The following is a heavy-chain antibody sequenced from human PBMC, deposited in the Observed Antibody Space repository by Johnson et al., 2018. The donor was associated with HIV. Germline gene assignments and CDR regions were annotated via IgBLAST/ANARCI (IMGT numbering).Heavy chain of an antibody. V-gene: IGHV3-30*02. Sequence: VQVVESGGGLVQPGGSLRLSCAASGFTFSNYDMHWVRLVPGKGLEWVSFIRSEGSDKYYADSVRGRFSISRDNSKNTLYLQMNSLRAEDTAVYYCANLDVNHAFDIWGQGTTVTFSS. CDR2: IRSEGSDK. CDR3: ANLDVNHAFDI. CDR1: GFTFSNYD. D-gene: IGHD3-3*01. J-gene: IGHJ3*02.